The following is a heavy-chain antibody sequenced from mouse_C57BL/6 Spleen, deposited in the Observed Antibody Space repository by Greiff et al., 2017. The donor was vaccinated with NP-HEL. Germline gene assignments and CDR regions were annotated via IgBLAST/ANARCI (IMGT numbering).Heavy chain of an antibody. CDR1: GYTFTSYW. Sequence: QVQLKQPGAELVKPGASVKLSCKASGYTFTSYWMHWVKQRPGRGLEWIGRIDPNSGGTKYNEKFKSKATLTVDKPSSTAYMQLSSLTSEDSAVYYCTRKGELTVLFAYWGQGTLVTVSA. CDR2: IDPNSGGT. CDR3: TRKGELTVLFAY. D-gene: IGHD4-1*01. J-gene: IGHJ3*01. V-gene: IGHV1-62-3*01.